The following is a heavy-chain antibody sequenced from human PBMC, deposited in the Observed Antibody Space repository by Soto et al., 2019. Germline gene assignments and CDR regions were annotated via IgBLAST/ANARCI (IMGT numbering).Heavy chain of an antibody. J-gene: IGHJ6*02. Sequence: ASVKVSCKASGYTFTSYGISWVRQAPGQGLEWMGWISAYNGNTNYAQKLQGRVTMTTDTSTSTAYMELRSLRSDDTAVYYCAREALGFGDKERTGTTPGGMDVWGQGTTVTVSS. CDR2: ISAYNGNT. V-gene: IGHV1-18*01. CDR3: AREALGFGDKERTGTTPGGMDV. CDR1: GYTFTSYG. D-gene: IGHD1-1*01.